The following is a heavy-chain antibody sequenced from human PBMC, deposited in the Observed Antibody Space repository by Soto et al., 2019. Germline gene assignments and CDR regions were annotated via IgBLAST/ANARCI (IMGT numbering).Heavy chain of an antibody. V-gene: IGHV4-34*01. D-gene: IGHD3-22*01. CDR2: INHSGST. CDR1: GGSFSGYY. CDR3: ARGPFERYSYDSSGYPYFYY. J-gene: IGHJ4*02. Sequence: PSETLSLTCAVYGGSFSGYYWSWIRQPPGKGLEWIGEINHSGSTNYNPSLKSRVTISVDTSKILFSLKLSSVSAADTALYYCARGPFERYSYDSSGYPYFYYWGQGTLVTVSS.